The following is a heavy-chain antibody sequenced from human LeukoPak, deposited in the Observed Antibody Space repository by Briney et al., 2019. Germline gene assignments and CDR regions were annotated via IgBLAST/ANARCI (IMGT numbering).Heavy chain of an antibody. V-gene: IGHV1-69*04. CDR2: IIPILGIA. D-gene: IGHD3-10*01. CDR1: GGTFSSYA. Sequence: SVNVSCKASGGTFSSYAISWVRQAPGQGREWMGRIIPILGIANYAQKFQGRVTITADKSTSTAYMELSSLRSEDTAVYYCASYYGSGSYYNANFDYWGQGTLVTVSS. CDR3: ASYYGSGSYYNANFDY. J-gene: IGHJ4*02.